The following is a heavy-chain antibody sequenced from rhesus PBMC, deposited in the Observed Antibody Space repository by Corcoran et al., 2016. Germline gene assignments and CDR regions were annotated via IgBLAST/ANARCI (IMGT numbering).Heavy chain of an antibody. V-gene: IGHV4-122*02. CDR1: GGSISSGYYY. J-gene: IGHJ4*01. Sequence: QVQLQESGPGLVKPSETLSLTCAVSGGSISSGYYYWSWIRPPPGKGLEWIGYITYSGSTSYNPSLNSRVTISRETSKNQFSLKLSSVTAADTAVYYCARGRGSSYVDYWGQGVLVTVSS. D-gene: IGHD4-29*01. CDR2: ITYSGST. CDR3: ARGRGSSYVDY.